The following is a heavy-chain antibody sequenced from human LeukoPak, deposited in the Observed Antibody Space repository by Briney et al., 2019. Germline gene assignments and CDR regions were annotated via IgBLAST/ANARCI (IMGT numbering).Heavy chain of an antibody. Sequence: ASVKVSCKASGYSFTSYYMHWGRQAPGQGLEWMGLINPNGDSTTYAQHFQGRVVLTRDTSTRTDYLELSSLTSEDTAVYYCARDNSAADEAWWFDPWGQGTLVTVSS. J-gene: IGHJ5*02. CDR1: GYSFTSYY. CDR2: INPNGDST. CDR3: ARDNSAADEAWWFDP. V-gene: IGHV1-46*01. D-gene: IGHD6-13*01.